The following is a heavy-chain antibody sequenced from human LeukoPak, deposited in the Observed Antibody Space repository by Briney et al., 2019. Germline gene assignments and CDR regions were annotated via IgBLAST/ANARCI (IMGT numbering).Heavy chain of an antibody. D-gene: IGHD3-16*02. CDR2: IYHSGST. Sequence: SQTLSLTCAVSGGSISSGGYSWSWIRQPPGKGLEWIGYIYHSGSTYYNPSLKSRVTISVDRSKNQFSLKLSSVTAADTAVYYCARLSLYSWGQGTMVTVSS. CDR3: ARLSLYS. CDR1: GGSISSGGYS. J-gene: IGHJ3*01. V-gene: IGHV4-30-2*01.